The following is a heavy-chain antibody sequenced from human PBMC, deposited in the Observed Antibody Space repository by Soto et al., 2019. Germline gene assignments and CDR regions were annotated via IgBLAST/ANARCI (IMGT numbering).Heavy chain of an antibody. CDR3: ARGNRPLIRDAFDV. Sequence: GESLKISCEASGYSFTSYWILWMRQMPGKGLEWMGVISPGDSDTRYSPSFQGQVTISADKSLGTAYLQWGSLKASDTAIYYCARGNRPLIRDAFDVWGQGTMVTVSS. J-gene: IGHJ3*01. CDR1: GYSFTSYW. CDR2: ISPGDSDT. V-gene: IGHV5-51*01.